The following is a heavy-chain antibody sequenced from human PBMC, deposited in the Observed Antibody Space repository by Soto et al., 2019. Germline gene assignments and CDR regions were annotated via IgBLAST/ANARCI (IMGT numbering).Heavy chain of an antibody. Sequence: GGSLRLSCAASGFAFPNYAMSWVRQAPGRGLEWVSSITSRPGSIFYADSVKGRFTISRDNSKNTLFLQMNSLRGEDTALYYCAKDRPNFYESWGDYYKAGGDSWGQGTLVTVSS. CDR3: AKDRPNFYESWGDYYKAGGDS. D-gene: IGHD3-10*01. CDR1: GFAFPNYA. J-gene: IGHJ5*01. V-gene: IGHV3-23*01. CDR2: ITSRPGSI.